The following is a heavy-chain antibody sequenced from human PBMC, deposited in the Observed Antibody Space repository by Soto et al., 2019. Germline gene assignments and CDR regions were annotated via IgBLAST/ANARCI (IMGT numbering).Heavy chain of an antibody. V-gene: IGHV3-13*01. Sequence: EVQLVESGGGLVQPGGSLRLSCAASGFTFNSYDMHWVRQATGKGLQWVSGIDTAGDTSYPGSVKGRFTISRENAKNSLYLQMNSLRAEDTAVYYCARGGAIYGMDVRGQGTTVTVSS. CDR1: GFTFNSYD. CDR3: ARGGAIYGMDV. J-gene: IGHJ6*02. CDR2: IDTAGDT.